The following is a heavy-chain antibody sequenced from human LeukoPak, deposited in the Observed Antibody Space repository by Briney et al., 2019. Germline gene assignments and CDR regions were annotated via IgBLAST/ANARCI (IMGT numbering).Heavy chain of an antibody. V-gene: IGHV1-69*06. Sequence: SVKVSCKASGGTFSSYAISWVRQAPGQGLEWMGGIIPIFGTANYAQKFQGRVTMTEDTSTDTAYMELSSLRSEDTAVYYCATERTVRGVIIKGGSAVCEYWGQGTLVTVSS. CDR1: GGTFSSYA. CDR3: ATERTVRGVIIKGGSAVCEY. D-gene: IGHD3-10*01. CDR2: IIPIFGTA. J-gene: IGHJ4*02.